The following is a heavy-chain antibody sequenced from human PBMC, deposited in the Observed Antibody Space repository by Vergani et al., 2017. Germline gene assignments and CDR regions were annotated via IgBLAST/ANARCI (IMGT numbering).Heavy chain of an antibody. CDR1: GFTFTNFA. V-gene: IGHV3-23*01. J-gene: IGHJ4*02. D-gene: IGHD3-10*01. CDR3: AKDVRGGPYYCDS. Sequence: EVQLLESGGNLVQPGGSLRLSCAASGFTFTNFAMTWVRQAPGEGLEWVSGISGSGGFTYYADSVKGRFTISRDNSKNTLILQMNSLKTDDTAVYFCAKDVRGGPYYCDSWGQGTLVTVSS. CDR2: ISGSGGFT.